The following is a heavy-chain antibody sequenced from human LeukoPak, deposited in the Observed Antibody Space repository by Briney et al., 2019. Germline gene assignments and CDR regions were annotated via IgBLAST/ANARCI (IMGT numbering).Heavy chain of an antibody. D-gene: IGHD6-13*01. CDR1: GFTFSTYW. CDR3: ARGPYSSSPFGSRVFDY. CDR2: INSDGSST. J-gene: IGHJ4*02. V-gene: IGHV3-74*01. Sequence: GGSLRLSCAASGFTFSTYWMHWVRQVPGKGLVWISRINSDGSSTSYADSVKGRFTISRDNAKSTLYLQMNSLRAEDTAVYNCARGPYSSSPFGSRVFDYWGQGTLVTVSS.